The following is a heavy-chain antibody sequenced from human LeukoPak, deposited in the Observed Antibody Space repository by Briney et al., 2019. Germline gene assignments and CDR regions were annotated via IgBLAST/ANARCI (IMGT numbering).Heavy chain of an antibody. CDR1: GFTVSSNY. Sequence: GGSLRLSCAASGFTVSSNYMSWVRQAPGKGLEWVSVIYSGGSTYYADSVKGRFTISRDNSKNTLYLQMNSLRAEDTAAYYCARVLWFGESDYWGQGTLVTVSS. J-gene: IGHJ4*02. CDR3: ARVLWFGESDY. D-gene: IGHD3-10*01. V-gene: IGHV3-66*01. CDR2: IYSGGST.